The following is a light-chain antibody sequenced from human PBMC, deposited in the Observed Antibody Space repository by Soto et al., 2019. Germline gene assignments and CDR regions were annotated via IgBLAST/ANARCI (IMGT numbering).Light chain of an antibody. CDR3: QQVNTFPYT. V-gene: IGKV1-12*01. J-gene: IGKJ2*01. CDR1: QDVNIW. Sequence: DIQMTQSPSSVAASVGDRVTITCRASQDVNIWLAWYQQIPGKAPKLLIFGASNLHRGAPSRFSGSGIGSDFTLTIRGLEPEDFATYYCQQVNTFPYTFGQGTTVEIK. CDR2: GAS.